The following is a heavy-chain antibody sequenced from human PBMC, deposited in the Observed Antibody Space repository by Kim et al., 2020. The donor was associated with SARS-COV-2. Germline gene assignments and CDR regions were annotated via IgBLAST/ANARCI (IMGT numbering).Heavy chain of an antibody. Sequence: SETLSLTCAVYGGSFSGYYWSWIRQPPGKGLEWIGEINHSGSTNYNPSLKSRVTIAVDTSKNKFSLKLSSVTAADTAVYYCARRITMFRGVDYWGQGTLVTVSS. V-gene: IGHV4-34*01. CDR2: INHSGST. J-gene: IGHJ4*02. CDR3: ARRITMFRGVDY. CDR1: GGSFSGYY. D-gene: IGHD3-10*01.